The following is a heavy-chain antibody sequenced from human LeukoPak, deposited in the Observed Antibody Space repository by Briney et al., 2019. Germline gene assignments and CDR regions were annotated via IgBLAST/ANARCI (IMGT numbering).Heavy chain of an antibody. Sequence: GGSLRLSCAASGFTFNTFGMSWVRQAPGKGLEWVSYINYNGRDIYYADSVRGRFTTSRDNAKDSLYLQMNTLRDEDTAVYYCARGAHSSGWSSPSGDWFDPWGQGTLVTVSS. CDR1: GFTFNTFG. J-gene: IGHJ5*02. D-gene: IGHD6-19*01. CDR2: INYNGRDI. V-gene: IGHV3-48*02. CDR3: ARGAHSSGWSSPSGDWFDP.